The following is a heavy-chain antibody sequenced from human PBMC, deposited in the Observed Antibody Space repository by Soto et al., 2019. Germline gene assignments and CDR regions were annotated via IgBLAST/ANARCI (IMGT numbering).Heavy chain of an antibody. CDR1: GGSISSGGYY. CDR2: IYYSGST. V-gene: IGHV4-31*03. Sequence: SETLSLTCTVSGGSISSGGYYWSWIRQHPGKGLEWIGYIYYSGSTYYNPSLKSRVTISVDTSKNQFSLKLSSVTAADTAVYYCARDRYSSSCRGYYYYYGMDVWGQGTTVTVSS. CDR3: ARDRYSSSCRGYYYYYGMDV. D-gene: IGHD6-13*01. J-gene: IGHJ6*02.